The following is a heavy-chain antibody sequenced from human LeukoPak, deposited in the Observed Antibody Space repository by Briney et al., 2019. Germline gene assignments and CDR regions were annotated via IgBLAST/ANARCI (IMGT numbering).Heavy chain of an antibody. J-gene: IGHJ4*02. CDR2: ISPSGGST. CDR3: ARVRVPAGNDY. Sequence: ASVKVSCKAFGYTFTSNYMHWVRQAPGQGPEWMGVISPSGGSTTYAQKFQGRVTLTRDMSTSTDYLELSSLRSDDTAVYYCARVRVPAGNDYWGQGTLVTVSS. V-gene: IGHV1-46*01. D-gene: IGHD6-13*01. CDR1: GYTFTSNY.